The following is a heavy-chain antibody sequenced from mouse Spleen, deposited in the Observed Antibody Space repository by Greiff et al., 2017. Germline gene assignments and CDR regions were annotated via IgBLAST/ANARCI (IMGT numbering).Heavy chain of an antibody. Sequence: QVQLQQPGAELVMPGASVKLSCKASGYTFTSYWMHWVKQRPGQGLEWIGEIDPSDSYTNYNQKFKGKATLTVDKSSSTAYMQLSSLTSEDSAVYYCARSTSSNWERFDYWGQGTTLTVSS. CDR3: ARSTSSNWERFDY. D-gene: IGHD4-1*01. CDR1: GYTFTSYW. J-gene: IGHJ2*01. V-gene: IGHV1-69*01. CDR2: IDPSDSYT.